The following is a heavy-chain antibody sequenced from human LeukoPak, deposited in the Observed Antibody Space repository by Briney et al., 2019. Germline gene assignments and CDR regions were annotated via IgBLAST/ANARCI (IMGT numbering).Heavy chain of an antibody. J-gene: IGHJ6*03. CDR3: ARDRTVRGPYLYYYYYMDV. CDR2: IKQDGSEK. V-gene: IGHV3-7*01. D-gene: IGHD3-10*01. CDR1: GFTFSSYW. Sequence: GGSLRLSCAASGFTFSSYWMSWVRQAPGKGLEWVANIKQDGSEKYYVDSVKGRFTISRDNAKNSLYLQMNSLRAEDTAVYYCARDRTVRGPYLYYYYYMDVWGKGTTVTVSS.